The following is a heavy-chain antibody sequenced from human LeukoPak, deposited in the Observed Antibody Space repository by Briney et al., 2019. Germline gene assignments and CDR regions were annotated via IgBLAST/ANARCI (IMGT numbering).Heavy chain of an antibody. Sequence: GRSLRLSCAVSGFTFSSYGMHWVRQAPGKGLEWVAVIWYDGSNKEYADSVKGRFTIARDNSKKTLYSQMNSLRAEDTAVYYCARRNSGWYGPDYWGQGTLVTVSS. V-gene: IGHV3-33*01. J-gene: IGHJ4*02. D-gene: IGHD6-19*01. CDR1: GFTFSSYG. CDR2: IWYDGSNK. CDR3: ARRNSGWYGPDY.